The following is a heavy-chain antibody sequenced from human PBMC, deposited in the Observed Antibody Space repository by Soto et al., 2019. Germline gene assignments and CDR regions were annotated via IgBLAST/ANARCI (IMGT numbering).Heavy chain of an antibody. Sequence: ASVKVSCKASGYTFTSYAMHWVRQAPGQRLEWMGWINAGNGNTKYSQKFQGRVTITRDTSASTAYMELSSLRSEDTAVYYCARDGIDYDFWSGYYFDYWGQGTLVTVS. D-gene: IGHD3-3*01. CDR3: ARDGIDYDFWSGYYFDY. CDR2: INAGNGNT. V-gene: IGHV1-3*01. J-gene: IGHJ4*02. CDR1: GYTFTSYA.